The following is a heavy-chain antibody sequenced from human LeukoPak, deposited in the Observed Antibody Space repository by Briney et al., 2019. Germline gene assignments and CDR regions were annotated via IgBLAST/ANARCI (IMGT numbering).Heavy chain of an antibody. CDR3: ATVSRVAVGWHKKKYYYYYMDV. CDR2: INPNSGGT. D-gene: IGHD5-24*01. J-gene: IGHJ6*03. V-gene: IGHV1-2*02. Sequence: ASVKVSCKASGYTFTGYYMHWVRQAPGQGLEWMGWINPNSGGTNYAQKFQGRVTMTRDTSISTAYMELSRLRSDDTAVYHCATVSRVAVGWHKKKYYYYYMDVWGKGTTVTVSS. CDR1: GYTFTGYY.